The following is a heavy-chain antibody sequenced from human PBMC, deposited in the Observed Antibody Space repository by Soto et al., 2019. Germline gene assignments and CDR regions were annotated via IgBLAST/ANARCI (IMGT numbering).Heavy chain of an antibody. V-gene: IGHV3-23*01. CDR1: GFTFNKYA. CDR3: SPTRYDYGDDAVGY. D-gene: IGHD4-17*01. CDR2: ISGSSSTT. Sequence: EVQLLEYGGGLVQRGESLRLSCVASGFTFNKYAMTWVRQAPGKGLEWVSSISGSSSTTYYADSVKGRFTISRDNSKNSVYLHMNNLSTEDTAVYYGSPTRYDYGDDAVGYWGQGTLVTVSS. J-gene: IGHJ4*01.